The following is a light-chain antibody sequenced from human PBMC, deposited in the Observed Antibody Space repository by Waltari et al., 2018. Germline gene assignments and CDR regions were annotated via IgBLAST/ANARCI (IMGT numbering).Light chain of an antibody. V-gene: IGKV1-5*03. CDR1: QSITSS. CDR2: EAS. J-gene: IGKJ1*01. CDR3: QQYHGDSPT. Sequence: DIQMTQSPSILSASVGDRVSITCRASQSITSSLAWYQQKPGKAPKILIYEASNLETGVPLRFSGIGSGTEFTLTISSLQPDDFATYYCQQYHGDSPTFGQGTRVEIK.